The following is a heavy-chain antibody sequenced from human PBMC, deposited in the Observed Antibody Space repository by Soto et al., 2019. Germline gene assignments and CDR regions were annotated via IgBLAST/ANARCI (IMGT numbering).Heavy chain of an antibody. J-gene: IGHJ5*02. Sequence: SETLSLTCTVSGGSLSSYYWSWIRQPAGKGLEWIGRIYTSGSTNYNPSLKSRVTMSVDTSKNQFSLKLSSVTAADTAVYYCARDGGPEKTPLRYFDWLANCGQGTRVTVSS. CDR1: GGSLSSYY. D-gene: IGHD3-9*01. V-gene: IGHV4-4*07. CDR2: IYTSGST. CDR3: ARDGGPEKTPLRYFDWLAN.